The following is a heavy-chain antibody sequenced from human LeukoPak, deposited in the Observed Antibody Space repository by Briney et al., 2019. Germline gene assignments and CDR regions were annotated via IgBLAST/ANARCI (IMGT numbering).Heavy chain of an antibody. J-gene: IGHJ4*02. CDR2: FDPEDGET. D-gene: IGHD2-15*01. V-gene: IGHV1-24*01. Sequence: ASVKVSCKVSGYTLTELSMHWVRQAPGKGLEWMGGFDPEDGETIYAQKFQGRVTMTEDISTDTAYMELSSLRSEDTAVYYCATGIIGYCSGGSCYVTDYWGQGTLVTVSS. CDR3: ATGIIGYCSGGSCYVTDY. CDR1: GYTLTELS.